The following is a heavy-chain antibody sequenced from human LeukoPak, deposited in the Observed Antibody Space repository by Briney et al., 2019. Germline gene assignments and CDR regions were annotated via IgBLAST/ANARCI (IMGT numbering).Heavy chain of an antibody. V-gene: IGHV4-59*01. Sequence: SETLSLTCTVSGGSITSYYWSWIRQPPGKGLEWIGFTHSSGSSSHNPSLKSRLTISVDTSKNQFSLRLSSLTAADTAVYFCARVAGLRYLEEVKAYYHAVDVWGQGTAVTVSS. CDR3: ARVAGLRYLEEVKAYYHAVDV. D-gene: IGHD3-3*01. CDR2: THSSGSS. CDR1: GGSITSYY. J-gene: IGHJ6*02.